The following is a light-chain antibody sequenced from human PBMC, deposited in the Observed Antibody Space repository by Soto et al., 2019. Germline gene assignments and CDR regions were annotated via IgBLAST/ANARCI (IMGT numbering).Light chain of an antibody. CDR3: QSYDNSLSGFWV. CDR2: GNS. CDR1: SSNIGAGYH. Sequence: QSVLTQQPSVSGAPGQRVTISCTGSSSNIGAGYHVHWYQQLPGTAPKLLIYGNSNRPSGVPDRFSGSKSGTSASLAITGLQAEDEADYYCQSYDNSLSGFWVFGGGTKLTVL. J-gene: IGLJ3*02. V-gene: IGLV1-40*01.